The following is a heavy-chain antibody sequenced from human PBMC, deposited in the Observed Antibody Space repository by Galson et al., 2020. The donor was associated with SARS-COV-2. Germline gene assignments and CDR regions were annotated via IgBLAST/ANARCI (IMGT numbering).Heavy chain of an antibody. V-gene: IGHV3-30*01. CDR2: ISYDGSNK. D-gene: IGHD1-26*01. CDR1: GFTFSSYA. J-gene: IGHJ4*02. Sequence: GGSLRLSCAASGFTFSSYAMHWVRQAPGKGLEWVAVISYDGSNKYYADSVKGRFTISRDNSKNTLYLQMNSLRAEDTAVYYCARAASGSYYAYIDYWGQGTLVTVSS. CDR3: ARAASGSYYAYIDY.